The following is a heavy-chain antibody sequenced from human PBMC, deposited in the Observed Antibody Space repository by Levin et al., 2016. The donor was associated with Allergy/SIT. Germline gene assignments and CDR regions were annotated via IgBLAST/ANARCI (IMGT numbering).Heavy chain of an antibody. CDR3: AKDTVIRGYYYYMDV. J-gene: IGHJ6*03. V-gene: IGHV3-9*01. CDR1: GFTFDDYA. CDR2: ISWNSGSI. Sequence: SLKISCAASGFTFDDYAMHWVRQAPGKGLEWVSGISWNSGSIGYADSVKGRFTISRDNAKNSLYLQMNSLRAEDTALYYCAKDTVIRGYYYYMDVWGKGTTVTVSS. D-gene: IGHD4-11*01.